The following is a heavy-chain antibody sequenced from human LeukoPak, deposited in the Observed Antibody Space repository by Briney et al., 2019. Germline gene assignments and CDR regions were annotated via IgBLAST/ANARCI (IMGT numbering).Heavy chain of an antibody. D-gene: IGHD3-22*01. Sequence: GASVKVSCKASGYTFTSYGISWVRQAPGQGLEWMGWISAYNGNTNYAQKLQGRVTMTTDTSTSTAYMELRSLRSDDTAVYYCARGYRSRHYYDSSGMAHGYWGQGTLVTVSS. V-gene: IGHV1-18*01. CDR3: ARGYRSRHYYDSSGMAHGY. CDR1: GYTFTSYG. J-gene: IGHJ4*02. CDR2: ISAYNGNT.